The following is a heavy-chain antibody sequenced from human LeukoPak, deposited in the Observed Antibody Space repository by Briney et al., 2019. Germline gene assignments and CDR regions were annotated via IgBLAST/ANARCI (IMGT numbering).Heavy chain of an antibody. D-gene: IGHD2-21*01. CDR3: AELGVVIVVGG. Sequence: PGGSLRLSCAASGFTFSSYEMNWVRQAPGKGLEWVSSISSSASTTYYADSVKGRFTITRDNTKNTLYLQMNSLRAEDTAVYYWAELGVVIVVGGWGKGTTVTISS. CDR2: ISSSASTT. V-gene: IGHV3-48*03. CDR1: GFTFSSYE. J-gene: IGHJ6*04.